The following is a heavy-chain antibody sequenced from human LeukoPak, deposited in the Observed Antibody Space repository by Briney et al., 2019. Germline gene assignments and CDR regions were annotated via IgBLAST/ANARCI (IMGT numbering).Heavy chain of an antibody. CDR1: GYSISSGYY. D-gene: IGHD6-13*01. Sequence: PSETLSLTCTVSGYSISSGYYWGWMRQPPGKGLEWIGEVNHSGSTNYNPSLKRRVTISVDTSQKQFSLRLTSVTAADTAVYYCARGRYLTTLGGAAAGFLDSWGQGTLVTVSS. CDR2: VNHSGST. V-gene: IGHV4-38-2*02. CDR3: ARGRYLTTLGGAAAGFLDS. J-gene: IGHJ4*02.